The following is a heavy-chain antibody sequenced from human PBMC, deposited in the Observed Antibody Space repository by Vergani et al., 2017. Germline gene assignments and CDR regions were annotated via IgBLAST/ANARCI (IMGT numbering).Heavy chain of an antibody. Sequence: EVQLVESGGGLVQPGGSLRLSCAASGFTFSSYWMSWVRQAPGKGLEWVANIKQDGSEKYYVDSVKGRFTISRDNAKNSLYLQMNSLRAEDTAVYYCARVTYYYDSSGYYGEFGYYYYMDVWGKGTTVTVSS. CDR2: IKQDGSEK. CDR1: GFTFSSYW. D-gene: IGHD3-22*01. J-gene: IGHJ6*03. V-gene: IGHV3-7*03. CDR3: ARVTYYYDSSGYYGEFGYYYYMDV.